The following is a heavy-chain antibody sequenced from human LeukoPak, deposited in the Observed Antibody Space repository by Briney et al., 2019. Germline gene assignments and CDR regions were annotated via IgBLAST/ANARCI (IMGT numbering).Heavy chain of an antibody. CDR3: ARVAGGLDY. D-gene: IGHD3-16*01. J-gene: IGHJ4*02. Sequence: LEWVSYISSSGSTIYYADSVKGRFTISRDNAKNSLYLQMNSLRAEDTAVYYCARVAGGLDYWGQGTLVTVSS. CDR2: ISSSGSTI. V-gene: IGHV3-11*01.